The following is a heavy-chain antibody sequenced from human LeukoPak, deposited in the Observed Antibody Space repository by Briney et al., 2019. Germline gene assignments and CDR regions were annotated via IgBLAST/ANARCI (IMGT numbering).Heavy chain of an antibody. CDR3: ARASLPNENTYYFDY. CDR2: IGTAGDT. V-gene: IGHV3-13*01. CDR1: GFTFSSYD. J-gene: IGHJ4*02. Sequence: GGSLRLSCAASGFTFSSYDMHGVRQATGKGREWVSAIGTAGDTYYPGSVKGRFTISRENAKNSLYLQMNSLRAGDTAVYYCARASLPNENTYYFDYWGQGTLVTVSS.